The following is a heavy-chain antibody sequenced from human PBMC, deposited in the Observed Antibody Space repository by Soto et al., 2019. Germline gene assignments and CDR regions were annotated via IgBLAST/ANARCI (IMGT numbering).Heavy chain of an antibody. Sequence: EVQLVESGGGLVQPGGSLRLSCVGSGFILSTYDMSWVRQTAGKRLEWVSTIGVGGNTYYEDSVKGRFTIFRENAKNSLYLQMNSLRVGDTAIYYCARAMEVDPIDYWGQGTLVTVSS. J-gene: IGHJ4*02. CDR2: IGVGGNT. D-gene: IGHD1-1*01. V-gene: IGHV3-13*01. CDR3: ARAMEVDPIDY. CDR1: GFILSTYD.